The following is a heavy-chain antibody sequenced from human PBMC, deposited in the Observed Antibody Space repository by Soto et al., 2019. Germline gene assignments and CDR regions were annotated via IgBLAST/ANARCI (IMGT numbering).Heavy chain of an antibody. CDR2: IYTSGST. Sequence: PSETLSLTCTVSGGSISSYYWSWIRQPAGKGLEWIGRIYTSGSTNYNPSLKSRVTMSVDTSKNQFSLKLSSVTAADTAVYYCARALRYDFWTDSTSPSYYFDYWGQGTLVTVSS. V-gene: IGHV4-4*07. D-gene: IGHD3-3*01. CDR1: GGSISSYY. CDR3: ARALRYDFWTDSTSPSYYFDY. J-gene: IGHJ4*02.